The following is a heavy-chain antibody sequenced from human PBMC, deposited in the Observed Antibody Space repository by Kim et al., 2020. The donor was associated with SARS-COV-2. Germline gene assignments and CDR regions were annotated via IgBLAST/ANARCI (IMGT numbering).Heavy chain of an antibody. J-gene: IGHJ4*02. V-gene: IGHV1-69*13. D-gene: IGHD2-15*01. CDR2: IIPIFGTA. CDR3: ARANCSGGSCNDFYGDYGFTSVIDY. CDR1: GGTFSSYA. Sequence: SVKVSCKASGGTFSSYAISWVRQAPGQGLEWMGGIIPIFGTANYAQKFQGRVTITADESTSTAYMELSSLRSEDTAVYYCARANCSGGSCNDFYGDYGFTSVIDYWGQGTLVTVSS.